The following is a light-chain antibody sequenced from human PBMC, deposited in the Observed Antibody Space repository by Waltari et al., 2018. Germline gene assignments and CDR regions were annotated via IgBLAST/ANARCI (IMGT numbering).Light chain of an antibody. CDR1: QSIGIY. CDR2: HAS. CDR3: QKYESLPAT. Sequence: EIVLTQSPGTLSLSPGDRATLSCRASQSIGIYLAWYQQKPGQAPRLLMYHASSRATGIPDRFSGSGSGTDFSLTISRLEPEDFAVYYCQKYESLPATFGQGTKVESK. V-gene: IGKV3-20*01. J-gene: IGKJ1*01.